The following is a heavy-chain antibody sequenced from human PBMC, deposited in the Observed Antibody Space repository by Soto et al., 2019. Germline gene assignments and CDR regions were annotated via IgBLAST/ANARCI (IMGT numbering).Heavy chain of an antibody. CDR3: AAGGGLPRYY. D-gene: IGHD5-12*01. J-gene: IGHJ4*02. CDR1: GGSISSGGYS. Sequence: QLQLQESGSGLVKPSQTLSLTCAVSGGSISSGGYSWSWIRQPPGKGLEWIGYIYHSGSTYYNPSLKSRVTRSVYRSKTQFSLKLSSVTAADTAVYYCAAGGGLPRYYWGQGTLVTVSS. V-gene: IGHV4-30-2*01. CDR2: IYHSGST.